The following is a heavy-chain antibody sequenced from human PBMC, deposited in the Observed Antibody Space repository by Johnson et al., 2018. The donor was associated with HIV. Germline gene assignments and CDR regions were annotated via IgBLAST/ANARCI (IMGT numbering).Heavy chain of an antibody. CDR1: GFTVSNNF. D-gene: IGHD6-19*01. V-gene: IGHV3-66*01. J-gene: IGHJ3*02. CDR2: IYSGGNT. Sequence: VQLVESGGGLVQPGGSLRLSCAASGFTVSNNFMNWVRQAPGKGLEWVSLIYSGGNTYYADSVRGRFTISRDNFKNTLYLQMNSLRAEDTAVYYCARAFSSGGYPHDALDIWGQGTMVTVSS. CDR3: ARAFSSGGYPHDALDI.